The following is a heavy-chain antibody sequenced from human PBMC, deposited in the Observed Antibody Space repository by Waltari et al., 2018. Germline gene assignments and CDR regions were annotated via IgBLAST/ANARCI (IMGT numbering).Heavy chain of an antibody. Sequence: QVQLVQSGAEVKKPGASVQVSCKASGYPFNSYAMHWVRQDPGQRLEWMGWINAGNGNTKYSQKFQGRVTITRDTSASTAYMELSSLRSEDTAVYYCARVKFEYYYDSSGPFDYWGQGTLVTVSS. CDR2: INAGNGNT. CDR1: GYPFNSYA. J-gene: IGHJ4*02. V-gene: IGHV1-3*01. CDR3: ARVKFEYYYDSSGPFDY. D-gene: IGHD3-22*01.